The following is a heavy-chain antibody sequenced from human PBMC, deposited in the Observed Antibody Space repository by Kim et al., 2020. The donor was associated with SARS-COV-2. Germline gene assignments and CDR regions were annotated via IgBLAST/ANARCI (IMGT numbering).Heavy chain of an antibody. CDR1: GFTFSSYG. Sequence: GGSLRLSCAASGFTFSSYGMNWVRQAPGKGLEWVAVISYDGSNKYYADSVKGRFTISRDNSKNTLYLQMNSLRAEDTAVYYCAKGDGGLKCELQWLYYFDYWGQGTLVTVSS. D-gene: IGHD1-26*01. CDR2: ISYDGSNK. V-gene: IGHV3-30*18. J-gene: IGHJ4*02. CDR3: AKGDGGLKCELQWLYYFDY.